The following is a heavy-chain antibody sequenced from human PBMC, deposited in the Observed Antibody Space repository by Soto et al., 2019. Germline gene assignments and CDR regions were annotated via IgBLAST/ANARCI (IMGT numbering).Heavy chain of an antibody. J-gene: IGHJ4*02. CDR3: ARWNDYYDSSGYDY. V-gene: IGHV4-59*01. CDR2: IYYSGST. CDR1: GGSISSYY. Sequence: PSETLSLTCTVSGGSISSYYWSWIRQPPGKGLEWIGYIYYSGSTNYNPSLKSRVTISVDTSKNQFSLKLSSVTAADTAVYYCARWNDYYDSSGYDYWGQGTLVTVSS. D-gene: IGHD3-22*01.